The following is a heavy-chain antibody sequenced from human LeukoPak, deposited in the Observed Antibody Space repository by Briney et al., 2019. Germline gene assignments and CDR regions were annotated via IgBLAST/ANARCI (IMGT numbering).Heavy chain of an antibody. CDR1: GGSISGTYY. J-gene: IGHJ4*02. CDR3: ARWYYDSSGYRYFDY. Sequence: PSETLSLTCTVSGGSISGTYYWSWIRQPPGKGLEWIGNIDYSGNTKYNPSLKSRVTISVDTSKNQFSLKLSSVTAADTAVYYCARWYYDSSGYRYFDYWGQGTLVTVSS. V-gene: IGHV4-61*01. D-gene: IGHD3-22*01. CDR2: IDYSGNT.